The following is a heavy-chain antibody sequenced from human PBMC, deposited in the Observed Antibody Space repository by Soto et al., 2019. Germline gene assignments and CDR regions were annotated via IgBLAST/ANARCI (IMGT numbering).Heavy chain of an antibody. CDR2: IYAAGST. Sequence: PSETLSLTCTVSGASISGFYWNWIRKSAGKGLEWIGPIYAAGSTDYNPSLKSRVMMSVDTSKKQFSLKLRSVTAADTAVYYCVRDGTKALRDWFDPWGQGISVTVSS. CDR1: GASISGFY. CDR3: VRDGTKALRDWFDP. D-gene: IGHD1-1*01. V-gene: IGHV4-4*07. J-gene: IGHJ5*02.